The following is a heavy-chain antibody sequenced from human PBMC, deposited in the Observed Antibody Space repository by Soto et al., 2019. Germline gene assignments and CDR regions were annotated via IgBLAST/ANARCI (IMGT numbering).Heavy chain of an antibody. J-gene: IGHJ4*02. CDR2: INPKSGGI. D-gene: IGHD3-16*01. CDR1: GYTFTDRY. Sequence: QVQLVQSGAEVNKPGASVKVSCKASGYTFTDRYLHWVRQVPGQGLEWMGWINPKSGGISNAQKFQGRVTMTRVTSNSTAYMELKRLRSDDTAVYSCAITSEDRLVRALDYWGKGTRVTVAS. V-gene: IGHV1-2*02. CDR3: AITSEDRLVRALDY.